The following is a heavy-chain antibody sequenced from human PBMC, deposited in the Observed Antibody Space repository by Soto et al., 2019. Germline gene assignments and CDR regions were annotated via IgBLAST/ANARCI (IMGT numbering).Heavy chain of an antibody. CDR1: GGTFGGYA. CDR2: IIPAFGVP. Sequence: QVQLVQSGGEVKKPGSSVKVSCKASGGTFGGYAIGWVRQAPGQGLEWMGGIIPAFGVPNYAHRFQDRVTFTADEPTSTAYMELSSLTSEDTAVYFCAKVSWPDPISYWRFGMDVWGHGTTVTVSS. J-gene: IGHJ6*02. V-gene: IGHV1-69*01. D-gene: IGHD2-8*02. CDR3: AKVSWPDPISYWRFGMDV.